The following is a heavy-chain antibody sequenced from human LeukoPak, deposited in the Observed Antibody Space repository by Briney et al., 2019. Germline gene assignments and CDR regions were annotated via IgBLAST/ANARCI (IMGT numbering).Heavy chain of an antibody. CDR2: ISGKGGST. J-gene: IGHJ4*02. CDR3: AKGGWLDD. V-gene: IGHV3-23*01. CDR1: GFTFSTYD. Sequence: GGSLRLSCLASGFTFSTYDMTRVRQAAGKGLEWVSVISGKGGSTYYYADSVKGRFTISRDNSKHTLYLEMNSLRAEDTAVYYCAKGGWLDDWGQGTLVTVSS.